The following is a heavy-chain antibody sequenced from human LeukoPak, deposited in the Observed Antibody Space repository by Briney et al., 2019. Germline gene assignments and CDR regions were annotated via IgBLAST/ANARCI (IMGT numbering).Heavy chain of an antibody. Sequence: GGSLRLSCAASGFTFSTYGMHWVRQAPGKGLEWITLIPYDGSNKYYADSVKGRFTISRDNSKNTLYLQMNSLRAEDTAVYYCARYYGSGRGSYGLDVWGQGTTVTVFS. J-gene: IGHJ6*02. CDR2: IPYDGSNK. CDR3: ARYYGSGRGSYGLDV. CDR1: GFTFSTYG. V-gene: IGHV3-30*03. D-gene: IGHD3-10*01.